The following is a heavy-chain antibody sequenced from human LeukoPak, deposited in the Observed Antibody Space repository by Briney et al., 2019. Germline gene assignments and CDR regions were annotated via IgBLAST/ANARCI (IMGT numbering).Heavy chain of an antibody. Sequence: GGSLRLSCAASGFTFSSYAMSWVRQAPGKGLEWVSAISGSGGSTYYADSVKGRFTTSRDNSRNTLYLQMNSLRAEDTAVYYCAGMDTAMAPLDYWGQGTLVTVSS. D-gene: IGHD5-18*01. V-gene: IGHV3-23*01. CDR1: GFTFSSYA. CDR2: ISGSGGST. CDR3: AGMDTAMAPLDY. J-gene: IGHJ4*02.